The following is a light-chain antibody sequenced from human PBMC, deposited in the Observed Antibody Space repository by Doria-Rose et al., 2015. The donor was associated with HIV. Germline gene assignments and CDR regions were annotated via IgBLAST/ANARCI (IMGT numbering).Light chain of an antibody. J-gene: IGKJ3*01. CDR2: EVS. CDR3: MQTILLPFT. CDR1: QSLVNSDGKTY. Sequence: EIVLTQSPLSLSVTPGQPASISCRSSQSLVNSDGKTYLYWYLQKPGQSPQLLIYEVSNRFSGVPDRFSGSGSGTDFTLKIGRVEPEDFGVYYCMQTILLPFTFGPGTTVDIK. V-gene: IGKV2D-29*02.